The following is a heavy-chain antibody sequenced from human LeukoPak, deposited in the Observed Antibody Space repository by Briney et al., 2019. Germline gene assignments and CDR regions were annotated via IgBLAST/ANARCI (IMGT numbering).Heavy chain of an antibody. CDR2: ISGSGGST. D-gene: IGHD6-19*01. CDR1: GFTFSSYA. CDR3: AKDSPSGGYYYYGMDV. Sequence: QPGGSLRLSCAASGFTFSSYAMSWVRQAPGKGLEWVSAISGSGGSTYYADSVKGRFTISRDNSKNTLYLQMNSLRAEDTAVNYCAKDSPSGGYYYYGMDVWGQGTTVTVSS. J-gene: IGHJ6*02. V-gene: IGHV3-23*01.